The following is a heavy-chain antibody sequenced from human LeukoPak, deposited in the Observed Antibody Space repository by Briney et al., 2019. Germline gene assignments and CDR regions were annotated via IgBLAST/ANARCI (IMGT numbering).Heavy chain of an antibody. V-gene: IGHV3-74*01. J-gene: IGHJ6*02. D-gene: IGHD6-13*01. Sequence: GGSLRLSCAGSGLTFSSYWMHWVRQAPGKGLVWVSRIKGDGSSTSYADSVKGRFTISKDNSKNTVYLQMSSLRVDDTAVYYCAKAASSSWPSYYYGMDVWGQGTTVTVSS. CDR1: GLTFSSYW. CDR2: IKGDGSST. CDR3: AKAASSSWPSYYYGMDV.